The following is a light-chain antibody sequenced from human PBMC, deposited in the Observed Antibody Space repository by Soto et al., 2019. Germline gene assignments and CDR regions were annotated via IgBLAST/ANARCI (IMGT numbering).Light chain of an antibody. CDR1: QHINTW. Sequence: DIQMTQSPYTLSASVGDRVTITCLASQHINTWLAWYQQKSGKAPKLLIYKASSLESGVPSRFSGSGSGTEFTLTISSLQPDDVAVYHCQQYYSNPFTFGRGTMVDVK. CDR2: KAS. V-gene: IGKV1-5*03. CDR3: QQYYSNPFT. J-gene: IGKJ4*01.